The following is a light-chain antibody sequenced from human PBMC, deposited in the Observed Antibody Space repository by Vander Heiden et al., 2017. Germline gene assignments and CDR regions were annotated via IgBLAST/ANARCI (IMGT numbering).Light chain of an antibody. Sequence: DSQMTQSPSSLSASVGDRVTITCRASQSISSYLNWYQQKPGKAPKLLIYAASSLQSGVPSRFSGSGSGTDFTLTISSLQPEDFATYYCQQCYSTRLTFGGGTKVEIK. CDR1: QSISSY. CDR3: QQCYSTRLT. CDR2: AAS. V-gene: IGKV1-39*01. J-gene: IGKJ4*01.